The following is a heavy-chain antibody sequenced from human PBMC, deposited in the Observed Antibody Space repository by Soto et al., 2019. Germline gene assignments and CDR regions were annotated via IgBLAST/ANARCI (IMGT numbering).Heavy chain of an antibody. D-gene: IGHD6-6*01. Sequence: SVKVSCKASGGTFGSYAISWVRQAPGQGLEWMGGIIPIFGTANYAQKLQGRVTITADKSTSTAYMELSSLRSEDTAVYYCAREIRYSSSSGPYYYYYGMDVWGQGTTVTVSS. CDR1: GGTFGSYA. V-gene: IGHV1-69*06. CDR3: AREIRYSSSSGPYYYYYGMDV. CDR2: IIPIFGTA. J-gene: IGHJ6*02.